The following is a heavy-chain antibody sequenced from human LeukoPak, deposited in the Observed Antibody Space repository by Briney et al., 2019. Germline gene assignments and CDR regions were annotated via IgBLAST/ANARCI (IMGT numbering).Heavy chain of an antibody. CDR2: INHSGST. D-gene: IGHD3-16*02. CDR1: GGSLSGYY. V-gene: IGHV4-34*01. CDR3: ARGGGTYYDYVWGSYRYPHAFDI. J-gene: IGHJ3*02. Sequence: SETLSLTCAVYGGSLSGYYWSWIRQPPGKGLEWIGEINHSGSTNYNPSLKSRVTISVDTSKNQFSLKLSSVTAADTAVYYCARGGGTYYDYVWGSYRYPHAFDIWGQGTMVTVSS.